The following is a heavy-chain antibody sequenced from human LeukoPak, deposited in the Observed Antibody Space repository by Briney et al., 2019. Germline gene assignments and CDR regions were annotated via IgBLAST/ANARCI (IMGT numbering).Heavy chain of an antibody. D-gene: IGHD3-3*01. CDR3: ASAPFYYDFWSGYWGGYYYYMDV. CDR2: IYYSGST. CDR1: GGSISSSSYY. J-gene: IGHJ6*03. V-gene: IGHV4-61*01. Sequence: SETLSLTCTVSGGSISSSSYYWSWIRQPPGKGLEWIGYIYYSGSTNYNPSLKSRVTISVDTSKNQFSLKLSSVTAADTAVYYCASAPFYYDFWSGYWGGYYYYMDVWGKGTAVTVSS.